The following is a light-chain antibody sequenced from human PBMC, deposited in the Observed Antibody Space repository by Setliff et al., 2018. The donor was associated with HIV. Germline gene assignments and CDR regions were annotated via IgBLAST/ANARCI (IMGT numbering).Light chain of an antibody. Sequence: QSALTQPASVSGSPGQSITISCTGTSSDIGRYNLVSWYQQYPGKAPKLMIYQATKRPSGVSNRFSGSKSGNTASLAISGLRSEDEAGYYCAAWDDSLSVLYVFGTGTKVT. J-gene: IGLJ1*01. CDR2: QAT. V-gene: IGLV2-14*02. CDR1: SSDIGRYNL. CDR3: AAWDDSLSVLYV.